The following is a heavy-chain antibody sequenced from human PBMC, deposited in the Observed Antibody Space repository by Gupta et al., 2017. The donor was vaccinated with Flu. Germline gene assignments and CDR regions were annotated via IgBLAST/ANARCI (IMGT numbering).Heavy chain of an antibody. CDR1: GGSFSGYY. D-gene: IGHD3-10*01. J-gene: IGHJ6*02. CDR2: INHSGST. CDR3: ARGPTMGRGVPWGMDV. Sequence: QVQLQQWGAGLLKPSETLSLTCAVYGGSFSGYYWSWIRQPPGKGLEGIGEINHSGSTNYNPARKRRVTISVDTSKNQCSLKLSFVTAAETAVYYCARGPTMGRGVPWGMDVGGQGTTVTVSS. V-gene: IGHV4-34*01.